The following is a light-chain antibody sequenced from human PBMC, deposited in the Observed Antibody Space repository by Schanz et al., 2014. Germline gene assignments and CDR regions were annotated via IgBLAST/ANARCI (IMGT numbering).Light chain of an antibody. CDR2: DVT. CDR3: CSYTTISTVV. CDR1: SSDVGGYNY. V-gene: IGLV2-11*01. Sequence: QSALTQPPSASGSPGQSVTISCTGTSSDVGGYNYVSWYQQHPGKAPKLMIYDVTKRPSGVPDRFSGSKSGNTASLTISGLQAEDEADYYCCSYTTISTVVFGGGTKLTVL. J-gene: IGLJ2*01.